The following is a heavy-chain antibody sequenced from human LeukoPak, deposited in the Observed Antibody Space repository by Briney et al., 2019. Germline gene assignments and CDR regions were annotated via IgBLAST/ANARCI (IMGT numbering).Heavy chain of an antibody. J-gene: IGHJ5*02. Sequence: SVKVSCKASGGTFSSYAISWVRQAPGQGPEWMGRIIPFLGIANYAQKFQGRVTITADKSTSTAYMELDSLRSDDTAVYYCASVAIFGVVRINWFDPWGQGALVTVSS. D-gene: IGHD3-3*01. CDR2: IIPFLGIA. CDR1: GGTFSSYA. V-gene: IGHV1-69*04. CDR3: ASVAIFGVVRINWFDP.